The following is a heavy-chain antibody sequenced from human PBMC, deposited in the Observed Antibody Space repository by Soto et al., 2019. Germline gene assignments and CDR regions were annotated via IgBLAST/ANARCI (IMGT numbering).Heavy chain of an antibody. CDR2: IYYSGTT. Sequence: VAEGNMRGYDGSGIRQPPGKGLEWIGYIYYSGTTNYNPSLESRLTISLDTSKNQFSLKLSSVTAADTAVYYCARTRGSGSLDYWGQGTLVTV. CDR3: ARTRGSGSLDY. V-gene: IGHV4-59*01. CDR1: EGNMRGYD. D-gene: IGHD3-10*01. J-gene: IGHJ4*02.